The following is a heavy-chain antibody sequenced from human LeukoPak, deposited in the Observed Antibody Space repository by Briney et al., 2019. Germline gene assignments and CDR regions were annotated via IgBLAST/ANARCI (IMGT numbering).Heavy chain of an antibody. V-gene: IGHV3-66*01. D-gene: IGHD6-19*01. J-gene: IGHJ5*02. CDR1: GFTVSSNY. CDR3: ARSSVAGTDWFDP. CDR2: IYSGGST. Sequence: GSLRLSCAASGFTVSSNYMSWVRQAPGKGLEWVSVIYSGGSTYYADSVKGRFTISRDNSKNTLYLQMNSLRTEDTAVYYCARSSVAGTDWFDPWGQGTLVTVSS.